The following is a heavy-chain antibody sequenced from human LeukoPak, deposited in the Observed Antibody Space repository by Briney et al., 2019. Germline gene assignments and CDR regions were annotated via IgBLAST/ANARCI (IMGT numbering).Heavy chain of an antibody. J-gene: IGHJ4*02. D-gene: IGHD3-10*01. CDR3: ARDYYYGSGSYPDY. CDR2: IRYDGSNK. V-gene: IGHV3-30*02. CDR1: GFTFSSYG. Sequence: PGRSLRLSCAASGFTFSSYGMHWVRRAPGKGLEWVAFIRYDGSNKYYADSVKGRFTISRDNSKNTLYLQMNSLRAEDTAVYYCARDYYYGSGSYPDYWGQGTLVTVSS.